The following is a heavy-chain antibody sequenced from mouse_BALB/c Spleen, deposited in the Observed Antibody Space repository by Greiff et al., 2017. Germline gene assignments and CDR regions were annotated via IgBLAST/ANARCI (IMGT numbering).Heavy chain of an antibody. CDR3: ARSSGYFYYFDY. J-gene: IGHJ2*01. D-gene: IGHD1-3*01. CDR1: GYAFTNYL. V-gene: IGHV1-54*03. CDR2: INPGSGGT. Sequence: VQLQQSGAELVRPGTSVKVSCKASGYAFTNYLIEWVKQRPGQGLEWIGVINPGSGGTNYNEKFKGKATLTADKSSSTAYMQLSSLTSDDSAVYFCARSSGYFYYFDYWGQGTTLTVSS.